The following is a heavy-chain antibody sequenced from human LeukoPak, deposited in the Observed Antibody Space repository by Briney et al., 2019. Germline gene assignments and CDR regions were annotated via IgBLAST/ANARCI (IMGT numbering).Heavy chain of an antibody. V-gene: IGHV3-9*01. CDR1: GFTFDDYA. CDR3: ARDLDY. J-gene: IGHJ4*02. Sequence: GRSLRLSCAASGFTFDDYAMHWVRQAPGKGLEWVSGISWNSGSIGYADSVKGRFTISRDNAKNSLYLQMNSLRAEDRAVYYCARDLDYWGQGTLVTVSS. CDR2: ISWNSGSI.